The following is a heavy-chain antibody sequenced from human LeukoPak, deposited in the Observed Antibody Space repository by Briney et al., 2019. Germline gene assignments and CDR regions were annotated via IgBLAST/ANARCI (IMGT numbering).Heavy chain of an antibody. Sequence: GEPPQISCQGSGKYITNYGMGGGRQMPGKGLEWMGLIYPGDSDTRYSPSFQGQVTISADKSISTAYLQWSSLKASDTAMYYCARLWARAFNIWGQGTLVTVSS. CDR2: IYPGDSDT. D-gene: IGHD3-10*01. CDR1: GKYITNYG. CDR3: ARLWARAFNI. V-gene: IGHV5-51*01. J-gene: IGHJ3*02.